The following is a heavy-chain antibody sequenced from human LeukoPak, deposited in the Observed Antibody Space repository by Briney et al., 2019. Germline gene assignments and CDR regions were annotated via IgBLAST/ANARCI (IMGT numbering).Heavy chain of an antibody. J-gene: IGHJ4*02. V-gene: IGHV3-30*02. Sequence: GGSLRLSCAASGFDFKNYGMHWVRQAPGKGLEGVALIRYDGSPKYYADYVRGRFTISRDNSKNMLYLQMNSLETEDTAVYYCAKDDDRHWGSSCQDYWGQGTLVTVSS. CDR2: IRYDGSPK. CDR3: AKDDDRHWGSSCQDY. CDR1: GFDFKNYG. D-gene: IGHD2-2*01.